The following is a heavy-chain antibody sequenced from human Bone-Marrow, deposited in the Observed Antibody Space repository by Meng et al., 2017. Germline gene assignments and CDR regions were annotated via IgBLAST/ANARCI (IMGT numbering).Heavy chain of an antibody. Sequence: DGELVESWGGLVQPGESLRLSCAASGFTVTGSHMTWVRQAPGKGLEWVSVIYSGGVTYYADSVKGRFTISRDNSNNRVYLQMNSLRPDDTAVYYCARGGYYYETSGPDYWGQGTLVTVSS. CDR3: ARGGYYYETSGPDY. CDR1: GFTVTGSH. J-gene: IGHJ4*02. D-gene: IGHD3-22*01. CDR2: IYSGGVT. V-gene: IGHV3-66*02.